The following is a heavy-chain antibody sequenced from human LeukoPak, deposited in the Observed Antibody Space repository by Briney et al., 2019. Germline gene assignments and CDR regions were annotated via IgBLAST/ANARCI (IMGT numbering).Heavy chain of an antibody. V-gene: IGHV3-15*01. D-gene: IGHD3-10*01. J-gene: IGHJ5*02. Sequence: GGSLRLSCAASGFTFSNAWMSWVRQAPGKGLEWVGRIKSKTDGGTTDYAAPVKGRFTISRDDSKNTLYLQMNSLKTEDTAVYYCTTDRTVTTHWFGDNGKGKFYWFDPWGQGTLVTVSS. CDR1: GFTFSNAW. CDR3: TTDRTVTTHWFGDNGKGKFYWFDP. CDR2: IKSKTDGGTT.